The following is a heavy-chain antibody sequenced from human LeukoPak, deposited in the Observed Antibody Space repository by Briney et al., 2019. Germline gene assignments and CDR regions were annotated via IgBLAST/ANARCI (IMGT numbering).Heavy chain of an antibody. D-gene: IGHD3-10*01. V-gene: IGHV3-7*01. CDR1: GFTFSSYW. Sequence: GGSLRLSCAASGFTFSSYWMSWVRQAPGKGLEWVANIKQDGSEKYYVDSVKGRFTISRDNAKSSLYLQMNSLRAEDTAVYYCARHYGSGSFDYWGQGTLVTVSS. CDR3: ARHYGSGSFDY. J-gene: IGHJ4*02. CDR2: IKQDGSEK.